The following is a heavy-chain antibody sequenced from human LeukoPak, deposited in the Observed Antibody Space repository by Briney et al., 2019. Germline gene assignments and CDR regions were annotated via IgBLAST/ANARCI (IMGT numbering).Heavy chain of an antibody. CDR1: GYTFTSYD. Sequence: ASVKVSCKASGYTFTSYDINWVRQAAGQGLEWMGWMNPNSGNTAYTQNFQGRVTMTRSTSISTAYMELSSLRSEDTAVYYCARDFFDGHGYTFYYYGMDVWGQGTTVTVSS. V-gene: IGHV1-8*01. J-gene: IGHJ6*02. D-gene: IGHD3-22*01. CDR3: ARDFFDGHGYTFYYYGMDV. CDR2: MNPNSGNT.